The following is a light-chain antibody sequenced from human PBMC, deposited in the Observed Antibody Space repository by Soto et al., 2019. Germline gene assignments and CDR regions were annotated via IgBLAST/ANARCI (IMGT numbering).Light chain of an antibody. J-gene: IGKJ1*01. CDR3: QQYNNWWT. CDR1: QSVNNN. Sequence: EIVMTQSPATLSVSPGERATLSCRASQSVNNNLAWYQQKPGQAPRLLIYGASTRATGIPARCSGSVSGSDFTLTISSLQSEDFAIYYCQQYNNWWTFGQGTKVEIK. V-gene: IGKV3-15*01. CDR2: GAS.